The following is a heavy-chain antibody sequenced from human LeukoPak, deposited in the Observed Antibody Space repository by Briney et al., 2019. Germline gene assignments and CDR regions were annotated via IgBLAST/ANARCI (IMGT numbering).Heavy chain of an antibody. D-gene: IGHD4-23*01. CDR3: GRATVGLY. CDR1: GYTFSSYS. J-gene: IGHJ4*02. V-gene: IGHV1-46*01. CDR2: INPNIGST. Sequence: ASVKVSCKASGYTFSSYSIHWVRQAPGQGLEWMGLINPNIGSTTYAQEFQGRVTMTSDTSTSTVYMEPSSLRSEDTAVYYCGRATVGLYWGQGTLVTVSS.